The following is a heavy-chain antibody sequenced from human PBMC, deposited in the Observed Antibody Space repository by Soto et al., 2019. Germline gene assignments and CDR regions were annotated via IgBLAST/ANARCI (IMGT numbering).Heavy chain of an antibody. J-gene: IGHJ3*02. Sequence: ASVKVSCKVSGYTLTELSMHWVRQAPGKGLEWMGGFDPEDGETIYAQKFQGRVTMTEDTSTDTANMELSSLRSEDTAVYYCATDRGPNYDYVWGSYRLSAFDIWGQGTMVTVSS. CDR2: FDPEDGET. CDR3: ATDRGPNYDYVWGSYRLSAFDI. V-gene: IGHV1-24*01. CDR1: GYTLTELS. D-gene: IGHD3-16*02.